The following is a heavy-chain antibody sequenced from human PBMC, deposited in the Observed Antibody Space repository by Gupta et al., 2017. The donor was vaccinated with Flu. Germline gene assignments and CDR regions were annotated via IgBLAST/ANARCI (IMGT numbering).Heavy chain of an antibody. D-gene: IGHD3-3*01. V-gene: IGHV3-15*01. Sequence: EVQLAESGGGLVKPGGSLRLSCVGSGFNFNDAWLNWVRLTPGKGLGWVGRIKARADGGTRDLASSLKGRFTLSRDDSKATVYLQMNILKAEDTAVYYCTRTYYDFGSGYYPGAFDIWGQGTMVTVSS. CDR1: GFNFNDAW. CDR2: IKARADGGTR. J-gene: IGHJ3*02. CDR3: TRTYYDFGSGYYPGAFDI.